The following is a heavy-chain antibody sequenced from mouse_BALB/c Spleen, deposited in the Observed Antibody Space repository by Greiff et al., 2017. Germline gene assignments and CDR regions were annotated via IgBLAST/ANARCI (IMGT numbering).Heavy chain of an antibody. Sequence: VQLVESGAELARPGASVKMSCKASGYTFTSYTMHWVKQRPGQGLEWIGYINPSSGYTNYNQKFKDKATLTADKSSSTAYMQLSSLTSEDSAVYYCARGSYYDYDLYAMDYWGQGTSVTVSS. CDR2: INPSSGYT. J-gene: IGHJ4*01. CDR3: ARGSYYDYDLYAMDY. V-gene: IGHV1-4*01. D-gene: IGHD2-4*01. CDR1: GYTFTSYT.